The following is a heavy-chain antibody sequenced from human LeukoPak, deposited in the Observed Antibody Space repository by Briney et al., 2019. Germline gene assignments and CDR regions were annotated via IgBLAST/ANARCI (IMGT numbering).Heavy chain of an antibody. Sequence: PGGSLRLSCVASGFTFSSYWMHWVRQAPGKGLVWVSRINSDGSSTSYADSVKGRFTISRDNAKNTLYLQMSSLRAEGTAVYYCARTYYDFWSGYPTFDYWGQGTLVTVSS. CDR3: ARTYYDFWSGYPTFDY. V-gene: IGHV3-74*01. CDR2: INSDGSST. CDR1: GFTFSSYW. J-gene: IGHJ4*02. D-gene: IGHD3-3*01.